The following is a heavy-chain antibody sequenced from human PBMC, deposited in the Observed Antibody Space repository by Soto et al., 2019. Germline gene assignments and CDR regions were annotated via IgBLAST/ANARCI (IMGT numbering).Heavy chain of an antibody. V-gene: IGHV3-30*18. J-gene: IGHJ4*02. CDR1: GFTFSSYG. CDR3: AKDPARGDFWSGYYGDY. CDR2: ISYDGSNK. D-gene: IGHD3-3*01. Sequence: LRLSCAASGFTFSSYGIHWARQSPGKGLEWVAVISYDGSNKYYADSVKGRFTISRDNSKNTLYLQMNSLRAEDTAVYYCAKDPARGDFWSGYYGDYWGQGTLVTVSS.